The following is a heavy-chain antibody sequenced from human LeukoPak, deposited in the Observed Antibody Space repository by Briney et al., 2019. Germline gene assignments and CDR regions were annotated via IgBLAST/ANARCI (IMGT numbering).Heavy chain of an antibody. Sequence: GGSLRLSCAASGFTFSSYSMNWVRQAPGKGLEWVSSISSSSSYIYYADSVKGRFTISRDNAKNSLYLQMNSLRAEDTAVYYCARDLWAQQSRRDYYYMDVWGKGTTVTVSS. J-gene: IGHJ6*03. D-gene: IGHD6-13*01. CDR3: ARDLWAQQSRRDYYYMDV. CDR1: GFTFSSYS. CDR2: ISSSSSYI. V-gene: IGHV3-21*01.